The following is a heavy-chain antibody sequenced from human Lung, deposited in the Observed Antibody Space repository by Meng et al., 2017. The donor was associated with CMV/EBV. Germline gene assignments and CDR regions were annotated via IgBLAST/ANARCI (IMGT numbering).Heavy chain of an antibody. J-gene: IGHJ4*02. CDR2: ISENGGSP. CDR1: GFSFNTYT. Sequence: GESLKISCAASGFSFNTYTLNWVRQAPGKGLEWVSAISENGGSPYYADSVKGRFTISRDNSKNTVSLQMDSLRVEDTATYYCAKALNSGRPNSWGQGTLVTVSS. CDR3: AKALNSGRPNS. D-gene: IGHD6-6*01. V-gene: IGHV3-23*01.